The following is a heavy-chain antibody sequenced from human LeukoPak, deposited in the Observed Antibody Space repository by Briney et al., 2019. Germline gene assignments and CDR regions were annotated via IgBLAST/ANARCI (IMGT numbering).Heavy chain of an antibody. CDR3: ASGVRGVWGSYRD. CDR2: INSDGSST. V-gene: IGHV3-74*01. D-gene: IGHD3-16*02. Sequence: GGSLRLSCAASGFTFSSYWMHWVRQAPGKGLVWVSRINSDGSSTSYADSVKGRFTISRDNAKNTLYLQMNSLRAEDTAVYYCASGVRGVWGSYRDWGQGTLVTVSS. J-gene: IGHJ4*02. CDR1: GFTFSSYW.